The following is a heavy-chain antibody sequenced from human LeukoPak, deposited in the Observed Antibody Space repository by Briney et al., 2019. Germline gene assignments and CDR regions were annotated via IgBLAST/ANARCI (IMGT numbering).Heavy chain of an antibody. V-gene: IGHV3-33*06. Sequence: PGGSLRLSCAASGFTFSSYGMHWVRQAPGKGLAWVAVIWYDGSNKIYVDSVKGRFTISRDNSKNTLYLQMNSLRAEDTAVYYCAKERAAAIEGYFDYWGQGTLVTVSS. J-gene: IGHJ4*02. CDR3: AKERAAAIEGYFDY. D-gene: IGHD6-13*01. CDR1: GFTFSSYG. CDR2: IWYDGSNK.